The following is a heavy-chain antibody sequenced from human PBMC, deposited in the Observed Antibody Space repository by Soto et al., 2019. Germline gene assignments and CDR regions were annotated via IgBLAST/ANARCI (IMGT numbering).Heavy chain of an antibody. CDR1: GFTFSSYA. J-gene: IGHJ4*02. D-gene: IGHD5-12*01. Sequence: GGSLRLSCAASGFTFSSYAMHWVRQAPGKGLEWVAVISYDGSNKYYADSVKGRFTISRDNSKNTLYLQMNSLRAEDTAVYYCLGMATTDPGYWGQGTLVTVS. V-gene: IGHV3-30-3*01. CDR3: LGMATTDPGY. CDR2: ISYDGSNK.